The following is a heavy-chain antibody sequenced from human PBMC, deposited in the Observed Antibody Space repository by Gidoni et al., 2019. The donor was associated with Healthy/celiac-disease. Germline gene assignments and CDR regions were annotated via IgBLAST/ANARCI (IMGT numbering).Heavy chain of an antibody. CDR3: ARGGPDYDFWRDNSYGMDV. CDR2: IWYDGSNK. D-gene: IGHD3-3*01. V-gene: IGHV3-33*01. Sequence: QVQLVESGGGVVQHGRSLRLSCAASGFTFSSYGMHWVRQAPGKGLEWVAGIWYDGSNKYYADAVKGRFTISRDNSKNTLYLQMNSLRAEDTAVYYCARGGPDYDFWRDNSYGMDVWGQGTTVTVSS. J-gene: IGHJ6*02. CDR1: GFTFSSYG.